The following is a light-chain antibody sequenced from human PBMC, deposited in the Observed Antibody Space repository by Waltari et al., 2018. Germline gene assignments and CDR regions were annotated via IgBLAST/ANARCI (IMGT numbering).Light chain of an antibody. CDR2: EGT. Sequence: QSALTQPASVSGSPGQSITISCTGISSDVKNYNFVSWYQQHPGKAPKRMIYEGTKRPSGVSNLFAGSKSGNTASLTISGLQAEDEADYYCCSYAGSVVFGGGTKLTVL. CDR3: CSYAGSVV. V-gene: IGLV2-23*01. J-gene: IGLJ2*01. CDR1: SSDVKNYNF.